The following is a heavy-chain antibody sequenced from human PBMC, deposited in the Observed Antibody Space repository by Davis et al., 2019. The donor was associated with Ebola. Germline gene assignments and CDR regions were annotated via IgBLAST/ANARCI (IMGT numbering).Heavy chain of an antibody. Sequence: PGGSLRLSCKGSGYNFAKYWIGWVRQMPGKGLDWMGIIYPGDSDTRYSPSFQGQVTISGDKSINTAYLQWSSLKASDTAMYYCARGMYYYDSSGYPFGYWGQGTLVTVSS. J-gene: IGHJ4*02. CDR2: IYPGDSDT. CDR1: GYNFAKYW. V-gene: IGHV5-51*01. D-gene: IGHD3-22*01. CDR3: ARGMYYYDSSGYPFGY.